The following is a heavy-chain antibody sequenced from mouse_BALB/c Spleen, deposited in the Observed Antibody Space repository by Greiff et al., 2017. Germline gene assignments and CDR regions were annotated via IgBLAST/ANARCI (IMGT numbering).Heavy chain of an antibody. CDR1: GFNIKDTY. J-gene: IGHJ4*01. D-gene: IGHD2-4*01. Sequence: EVQLQQSGAELVKPGASVKLSCTASGFNIKDTYMHWVKQRPEQGLEWIGRIDPANGNTKYDPKFQGKATITADTSSNIAYLQLSSLTSEDTAVYYCARGRDDYDYAMDYWGQGTSVTVSS. CDR2: IDPANGNT. CDR3: ARGRDDYDYAMDY. V-gene: IGHV14-3*02.